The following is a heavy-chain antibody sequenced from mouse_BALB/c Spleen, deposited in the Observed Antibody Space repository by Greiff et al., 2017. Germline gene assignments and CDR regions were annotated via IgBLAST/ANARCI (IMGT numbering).Heavy chain of an antibody. CDR1: GYSITSGYY. D-gene: IGHD1-2*01. J-gene: IGHJ2*01. CDR2: ISYDGSN. CDR3: ASAAMLYYFDY. V-gene: IGHV3-6*02. Sequence: DVKLVESGPGLVKPSQSLSLTCSVTGYSITSGYYWNWIRQFPGNKLEWMGYISYDGSNNYNPSLKNRISITRDTSKNQFFLKLNSVTTEDTATYYCASAAMLYYFDYWGQGTTLTVSS.